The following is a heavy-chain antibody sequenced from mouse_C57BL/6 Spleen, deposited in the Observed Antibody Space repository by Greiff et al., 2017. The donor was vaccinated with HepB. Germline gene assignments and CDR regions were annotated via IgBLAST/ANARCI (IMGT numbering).Heavy chain of an antibody. CDR1: GYTFTDYY. V-gene: IGHV1-26*01. J-gene: IGHJ4*01. Sequence: EVQLQQSGPELVKPGASVKISCKASGYTFTDYYMNWVKQSHGKSLEWIGDINPNNGGTSYNQKFKGKATLTVDKSSSTAYIELRSLTSEDSAVYYCARRSPYYAMDYWGQGTSVTVSS. CDR3: ARRSPYYAMDY. CDR2: INPNNGGT.